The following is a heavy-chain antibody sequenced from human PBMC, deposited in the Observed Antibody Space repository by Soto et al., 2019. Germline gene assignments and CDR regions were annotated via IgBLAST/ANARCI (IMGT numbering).Heavy chain of an antibody. V-gene: IGHV4-34*01. CDR3: ARGCSSTYCYGMDV. CDR1: GGSFSTYY. D-gene: IGHD2-2*01. Sequence: QVQLQQWGAGLLKPWETLSLPWAVYGGSFSTYYWSWIRQPPGKGLEGLGEINHSGSTNYNPSLKSRVTISVDMSKNHFSLKLSSVTAADTSVYYCARGCSSTYCYGMDVWGQGTTVTVSS. J-gene: IGHJ6*02. CDR2: INHSGST.